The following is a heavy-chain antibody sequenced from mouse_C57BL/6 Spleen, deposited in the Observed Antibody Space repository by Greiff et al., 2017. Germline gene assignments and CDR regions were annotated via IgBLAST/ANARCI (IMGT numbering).Heavy chain of an antibody. CDR3: ARPGSSYGWYFDV. CDR2: ISSGSSTI. CDR1: GFTFSDYG. V-gene: IGHV5-17*01. Sequence: EVKLVESGGGLVKPGGSLKLSCAASGFTFSDYGMHWVRQAPEKGLEWVAYISSGSSTIYYADTVKGRFTISRDNAKNTLFLHMTSLRSEDTAMYYCARPGSSYGWYFDVGGTGTTVTVSS. J-gene: IGHJ1*03. D-gene: IGHD1-1*01.